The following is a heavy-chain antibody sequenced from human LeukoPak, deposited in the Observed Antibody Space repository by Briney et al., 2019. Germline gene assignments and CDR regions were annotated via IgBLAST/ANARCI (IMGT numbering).Heavy chain of an antibody. D-gene: IGHD1-26*01. CDR1: GFTFSSYS. CDR2: ISSSSSYI. Sequence: GGSLRLSCAASGFTFSSYSMNWVRQAPGKGLEWVSSISSSSSYIYYADSVEGRFTISRDNAENSLYLQMNSLRVEDTAVYYFAARSSGNPYFWGQGTLVTVSS. J-gene: IGHJ4*02. CDR3: AARSSGNPYF. V-gene: IGHV3-21*04.